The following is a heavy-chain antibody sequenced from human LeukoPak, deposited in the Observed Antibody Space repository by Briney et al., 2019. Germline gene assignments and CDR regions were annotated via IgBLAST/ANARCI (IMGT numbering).Heavy chain of an antibody. CDR2: ISYDGIIN. V-gene: IGHV3-30*18. CDR1: GFTLRGDG. CDR3: AKALSGGDYGGWYFDL. D-gene: IGHD2-21*02. J-gene: IGHJ4*02. Sequence: GGSLRLSCAASGFTLRGDGMTWGAGAPGKGLEGGRFISYDGIINYYADSVKARFTIPRDNSNKTLNLQRNSLRAEDTAVYYCAKALSGGDYGGWYFDLWGQGTLVTVSS.